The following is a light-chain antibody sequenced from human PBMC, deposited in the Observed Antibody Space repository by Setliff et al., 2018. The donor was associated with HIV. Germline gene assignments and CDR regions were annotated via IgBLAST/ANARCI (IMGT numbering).Light chain of an antibody. CDR1: SSNIGNNY. V-gene: IGLV1-47*01. J-gene: IGLJ2*01. Sequence: QSALTQPPSVSATPGQTVTMSCSGSSSNIGNNYVYWYQQLPGMAPKPLIYRNNQRPSDVPERFSGSKSGTSASLAISGLRSEDEADYYCAAWDDLSSPDVQFGGGTKVTVL. CDR3: AAWDDLSSPDVQ. CDR2: RNN.